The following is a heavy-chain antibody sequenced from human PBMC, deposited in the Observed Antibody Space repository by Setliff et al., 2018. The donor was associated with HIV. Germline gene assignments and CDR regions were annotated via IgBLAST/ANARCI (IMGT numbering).Heavy chain of an antibody. CDR3: ARDARATAGGIEDLDL. CDR2: IYHTGST. CDR1: GYSISRGYY. V-gene: IGHV4-38-2*02. J-gene: IGHJ5*02. Sequence: PSETLSLTCGVSGYSISRGYYWGWVRQPPGKGLEWIGSIYHTGSTYYNPSLKSRVTVSVDTPKNQFSLKVRSVTAADAAVYYCARDARATAGGIEDLDLWGQGTLVTVSS. D-gene: IGHD6-13*01.